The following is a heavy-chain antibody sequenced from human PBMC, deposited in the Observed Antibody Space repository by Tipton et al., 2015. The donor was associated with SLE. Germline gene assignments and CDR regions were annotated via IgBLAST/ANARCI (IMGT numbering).Heavy chain of an antibody. D-gene: IGHD3-22*01. CDR2: IHYTESA. CDR1: GGSISSYY. Sequence: TLSLTCTVSGGSISSYYWSWIRQPPGKGLEWIGYIHYTESANYNPSLKSRVTISVDTSKNQFSLKLSSVTAADTAVYYCAGIRGGYYSYYFDYWGQGTLVTVSS. V-gene: IGHV4-59*01. CDR3: AGIRGGYYSYYFDY. J-gene: IGHJ4*02.